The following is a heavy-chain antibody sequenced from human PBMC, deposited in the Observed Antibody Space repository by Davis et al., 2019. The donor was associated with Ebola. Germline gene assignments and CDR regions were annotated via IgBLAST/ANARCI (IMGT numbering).Heavy chain of an antibody. J-gene: IGHJ6*02. Sequence: GESLKISCTASGFTFGDYAMSWFRQAPGKGLEWVGFIRSKAYGGTTEYAASVKGRFTISRDDSKSIAYLQMNSLKTEDTAVYYCTRDMVQGVILDYYYGMDVWGQGTTVTVSS. CDR3: TRDMVQGVILDYYYGMDV. CDR2: IRSKAYGGTT. CDR1: GFTFGDYA. V-gene: IGHV3-49*03. D-gene: IGHD3-10*01.